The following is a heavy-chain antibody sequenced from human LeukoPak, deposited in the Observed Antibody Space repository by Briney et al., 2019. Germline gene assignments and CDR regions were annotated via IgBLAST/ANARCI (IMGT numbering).Heavy chain of an antibody. Sequence: HGESLKISCKGSGYSFTSYWIGWVRQMPGKGLEWMGIIYPGDSDAKYSPSFQGQVTISADKSISTACLQWSSLKASDTAMYYCARSITARPYYYGMDVWGQGTTVTVSS. CDR1: GYSFTSYW. CDR3: ARSITARPYYYGMDV. D-gene: IGHD6-6*01. CDR2: IYPGDSDA. V-gene: IGHV5-51*01. J-gene: IGHJ6*02.